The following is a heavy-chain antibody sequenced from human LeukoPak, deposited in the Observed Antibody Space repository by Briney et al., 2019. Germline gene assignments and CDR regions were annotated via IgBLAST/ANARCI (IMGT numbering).Heavy chain of an antibody. CDR3: AKDKSDIVVVPAAIFDY. V-gene: IGHV3-21*04. J-gene: IGHJ4*02. CDR1: GFTFSSYS. Sequence: GGSLRLSCAASGFTFSSYSMNWVRQAPGKGLEWVSSISSSSSYIYYADSVKGRFTISRDDPHNTLYLQMNSLRAEDTAVYYCAKDKSDIVVVPAAIFDYWGQGTLVTVSS. D-gene: IGHD2-2*01. CDR2: ISSSSSYI.